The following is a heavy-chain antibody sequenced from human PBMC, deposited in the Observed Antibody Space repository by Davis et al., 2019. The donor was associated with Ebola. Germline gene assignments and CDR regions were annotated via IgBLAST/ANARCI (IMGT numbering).Heavy chain of an antibody. CDR1: GGSISSGGYY. D-gene: IGHD6-19*01. Sequence: LRLSCTVSGGSISSGGYYWSWIRQHPGKGLEWIGYIYYSGSTYYNPSLKSRVTISVDTSKNQFSLKLSSVTAADTAVYYCARDGGSSGWYYFDYWGQGTLVTVSS. CDR2: IYYSGST. CDR3: ARDGGSSGWYYFDY. V-gene: IGHV4-31*03. J-gene: IGHJ4*02.